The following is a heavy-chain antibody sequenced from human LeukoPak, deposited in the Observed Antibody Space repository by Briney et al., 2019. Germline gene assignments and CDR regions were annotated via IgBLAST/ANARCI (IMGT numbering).Heavy chain of an antibody. CDR3: ARSRNYGGNGSDY. CDR1: GGSISSSNW. Sequence: SETLSLTCAVSGGSISSSNWWSWVRQPPGKGLEWIGEIYHSGSTNYNPSLKSRVTISVDKSKNQFSLKLSSVTAADTAVYYCARSRNYGGNGSDYWGQGTLVTVSS. D-gene: IGHD4-23*01. CDR2: IYHSGST. J-gene: IGHJ4*02. V-gene: IGHV4-4*02.